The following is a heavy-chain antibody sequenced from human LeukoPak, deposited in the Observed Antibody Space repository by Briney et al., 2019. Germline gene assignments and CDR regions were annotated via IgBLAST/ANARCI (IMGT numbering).Heavy chain of an antibody. D-gene: IGHD3-10*01. Sequence: GASVKVSCKASGYTFTSYDFNWVRQATGQRPEWMGWMSPNSGDTGYAQKFQDRVTMTRNTSISTAYMELSSLRSDDTAVYYCARRDYYGSGSYGGLEYYFDYWGQGTLVTVSS. V-gene: IGHV1-8*01. CDR3: ARRDYYGSGSYGGLEYYFDY. J-gene: IGHJ4*02. CDR1: GYTFTSYD. CDR2: MSPNSGDT.